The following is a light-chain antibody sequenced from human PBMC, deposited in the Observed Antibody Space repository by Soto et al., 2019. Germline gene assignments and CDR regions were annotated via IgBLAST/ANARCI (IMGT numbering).Light chain of an antibody. CDR2: GAS. J-gene: IGKJ5*01. V-gene: IGKV3-20*01. Sequence: EIVLTQSPGTLSLSPGERATLSCRASQSVSSSYLAWYQQKPGQAPRLLIYGASSRATGIPDRFSGSGSGTDFTLTISRLEPEDFAVYYCQQYGSSPRHPTFGQGTRLEIK. CDR3: QQYGSSPRHPT. CDR1: QSVSSSY.